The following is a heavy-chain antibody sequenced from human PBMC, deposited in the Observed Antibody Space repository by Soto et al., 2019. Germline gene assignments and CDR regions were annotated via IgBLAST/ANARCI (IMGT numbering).Heavy chain of an antibody. V-gene: IGHV3-43*01. D-gene: IGHD1-7*01. CDR1: GFTFDDYT. Sequence: EVQLVESGGVVVQPGGSLRLSCAASGFTFDDYTMHWVRQAPGKGLEWVSLISWDGGSTYYADSVKGRFNISRDNSKNSLYLQMNSLRTEDTALYYCAKEPRELYYFDYWGQGTLVTVSS. J-gene: IGHJ4*02. CDR2: ISWDGGST. CDR3: AKEPRELYYFDY.